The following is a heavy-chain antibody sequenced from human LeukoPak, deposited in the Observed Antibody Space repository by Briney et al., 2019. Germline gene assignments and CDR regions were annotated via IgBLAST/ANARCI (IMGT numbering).Heavy chain of an antibody. CDR1: AGSLSNYH. Sequence: PSETLSLTCSVSAGSLSNYHWSWIRQPAGKGLEWIGRIYTSGSTNYNPSLKSRVTISVDTSKNQFSLNLSSVTAADTAVYYCARDGTCSTTSCLRGDYYYMDVWGKGTTVTVSS. V-gene: IGHV4-4*07. CDR2: IYTSGST. J-gene: IGHJ6*03. CDR3: ARDGTCSTTSCLRGDYYYMDV. D-gene: IGHD2-2*01.